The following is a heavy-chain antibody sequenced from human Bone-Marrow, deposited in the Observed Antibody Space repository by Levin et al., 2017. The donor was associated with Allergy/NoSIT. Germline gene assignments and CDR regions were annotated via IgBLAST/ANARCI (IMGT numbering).Heavy chain of an antibody. V-gene: IGHV4-4*07. Sequence: SETLSLTCTVSPGSINNYFWTWIRQPAGKALEWIGRIYSSGSTDYNPSLKGRVTMSVDSSKNQFSLDLKSVTAADTAIYYCAWYYDSSADYSGWGQGILVTVSS. CDR1: PGSINNYF. CDR2: IYSSGST. J-gene: IGHJ4*02. CDR3: AWYYDSSADYSG. D-gene: IGHD3-22*01.